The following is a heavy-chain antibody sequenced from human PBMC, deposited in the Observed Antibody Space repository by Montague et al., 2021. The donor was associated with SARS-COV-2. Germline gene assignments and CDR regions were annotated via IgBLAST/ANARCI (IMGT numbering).Heavy chain of an antibody. Sequence: SLRLSCAASGFTFSDYYMSWIRQAPGKGLEWVSHISSSSSFRNYXXSLKGRFTISRDNAKNSLYLQMNSLRAEDTAVYFCGRARITFFGVVIGPLDYWGQGTLVTVSS. D-gene: IGHD3-3*01. CDR1: GFTFSDYY. J-gene: IGHJ4*02. CDR3: GRARITFFGVVIGPLDY. V-gene: IGHV3-11*05. CDR2: ISSSSSFR.